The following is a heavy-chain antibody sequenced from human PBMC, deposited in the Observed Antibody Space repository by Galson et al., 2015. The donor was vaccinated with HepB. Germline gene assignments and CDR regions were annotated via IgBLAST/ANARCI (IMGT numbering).Heavy chain of an antibody. CDR2: MNPNNGNT. Sequence: VKVSCKASGYTFTSYDINWVRQATGQGLEWMGWMNPNNGNTNYAQCLQGRVSVTADTSTSTAYMELRSLRSDDTAVYYCARVKYCSSTICYWNYYYYMDVWGKGTTVSVSS. D-gene: IGHD2-2*01. V-gene: IGHV1-18*01. J-gene: IGHJ6*03. CDR1: GYTFTSYD. CDR3: ARVKYCSSTICYWNYYYYMDV.